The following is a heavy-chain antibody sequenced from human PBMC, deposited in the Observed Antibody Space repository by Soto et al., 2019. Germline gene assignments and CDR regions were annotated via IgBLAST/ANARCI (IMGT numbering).Heavy chain of an antibody. V-gene: IGHV3-23*01. D-gene: IGHD2-21*02. CDR1: GVGLSTYA. Sequence: EVQLLESGGGFVQPGGSLRLSCTASGVGLSTYAISWVRQAPGNGLEWVSVISGNSGKTDYADSVKGRFSISRNKSENTVYLQMNRLRAQETAGYYSALPRCGGDCYSPFDDWAHGTLVTVS. CDR2: ISGNSGKT. CDR3: ALPRCGGDCYSPFDD. J-gene: IGHJ4*01.